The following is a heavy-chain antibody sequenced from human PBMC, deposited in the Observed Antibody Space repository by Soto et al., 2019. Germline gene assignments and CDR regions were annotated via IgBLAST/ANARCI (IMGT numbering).Heavy chain of an antibody. CDR3: AKDGYCTSTSCSKNWFDP. CDR2: ISGSGGST. D-gene: IGHD2-2*03. CDR1: GFTFSSYA. V-gene: IGHV3-23*01. Sequence: GGSLRLSCAASGFTFSSYAMSWVRQAPGKGLEWVSAISGSGGSTYYADSVKGRFTISRDNSKNTLYLQMSSLRAEDTAVYYCAKDGYCTSTSCSKNWFDPWGQGTLVTLAS. J-gene: IGHJ5*02.